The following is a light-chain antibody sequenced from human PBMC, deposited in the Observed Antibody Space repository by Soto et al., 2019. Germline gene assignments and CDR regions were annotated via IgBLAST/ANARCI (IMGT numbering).Light chain of an antibody. J-gene: IGLJ2*01. CDR2: SNN. Sequence: QSVLPQPPSASGTPGQRVTISCSGSRSNIGSNTVNWYQQLPGTAPKLLIYSNNQRPSGVPDRFSGSKSGTSASLAISGLQSEDEADYYCAAWDDSLVVFGGGTKLTVL. V-gene: IGLV1-44*01. CDR3: AAWDDSLVV. CDR1: RSNIGSNT.